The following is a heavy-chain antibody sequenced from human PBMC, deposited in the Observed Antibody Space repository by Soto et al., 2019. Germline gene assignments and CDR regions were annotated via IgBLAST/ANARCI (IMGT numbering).Heavy chain of an antibody. CDR1: GFSLSTYDVG. Sequence: QITLQESSPTLVKPTHTLTLTCTFSGFSLSTYDVGVGWIRQPPRKALEWLAVIYWDDDKRYSPSLKSRLTVTTDTSKNQVVLTMTNLDPVDPATYYCAHASGGGNSASFDYWGQGTLVTVSS. D-gene: IGHD2-21*02. J-gene: IGHJ4*02. CDR2: IYWDDDK. CDR3: AHASGGGNSASFDY. V-gene: IGHV2-5*02.